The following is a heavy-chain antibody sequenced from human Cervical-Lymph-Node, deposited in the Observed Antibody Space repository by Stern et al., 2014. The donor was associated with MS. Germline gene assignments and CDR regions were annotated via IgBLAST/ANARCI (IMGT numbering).Heavy chain of an antibody. CDR1: GGSIDNYS. CDR3: ARCTNCVCYSFDP. D-gene: IGHD2-8*01. J-gene: IGHJ5*02. CDR2: IYRSGST. V-gene: IGHV4-59*01. Sequence: QLQLQESGPGLVKPSETLSLTCTVSGGSIDNYSWSWIRQPPGKRLEWIGYIYRSGSTNYNPSLKSRVTISVDPSNSQFSLRLSSVTAADTAVYDCARCTNCVCYSFDPWGQGTLVTVSS.